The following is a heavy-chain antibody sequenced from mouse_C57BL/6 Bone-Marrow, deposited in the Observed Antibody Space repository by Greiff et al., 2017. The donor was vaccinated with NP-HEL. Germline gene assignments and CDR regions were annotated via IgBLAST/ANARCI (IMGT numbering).Heavy chain of an antibody. Sequence: EVKLVESGEGLVKPGGSLKLSCAASGFTFSSYAMSWVRQTPEKRLEWVAYISSGGDYIYYADTVKGRFTISSDNARNTLYLQMSSLKSEDTAMYYCTRGPYYGSSLYYYAMDYWGQGTSVTVSS. CDR1: GFTFSSYA. CDR2: ISSGGDYI. V-gene: IGHV5-9-1*02. D-gene: IGHD1-1*01. CDR3: TRGPYYGSSLYYYAMDY. J-gene: IGHJ4*01.